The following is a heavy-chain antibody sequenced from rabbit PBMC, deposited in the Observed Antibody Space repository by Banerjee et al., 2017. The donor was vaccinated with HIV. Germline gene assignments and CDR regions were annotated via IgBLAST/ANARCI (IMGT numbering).Heavy chain of an antibody. CDR1: GFSFSSSYW. CDR2: IYNGDGST. V-gene: IGHV1S45*01. CDR3: ARDRNDADGHATFDL. D-gene: IGHD6-1*01. J-gene: IGHJ3*01. Sequence: EESGGGLVQPEGSLTLTCTASGFSFSSSYWICWVRQAPGKGLEWIACIYNGDGSTYYASWAKGRFTISKTSSTTVTLQMTSLTAANTATYFCARDRNDADGHATFDLRGQGTLVTVS.